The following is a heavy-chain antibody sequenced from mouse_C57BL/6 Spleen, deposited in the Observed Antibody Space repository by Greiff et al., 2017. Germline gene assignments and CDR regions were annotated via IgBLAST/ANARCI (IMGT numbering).Heavy chain of an antibody. V-gene: IGHV1-55*01. J-gene: IGHJ2*01. CDR1: GYTFTSYW. CDR3: ARSLVYDGYPPLDY. CDR2: IYPGSGST. Sequence: QVQLQQPGAELVKPGASVKMSCKASGYTFTSYWITWVKQRPGQGLEWIGDIYPGSGSTNYNEKFKSKATLAVDTSASTAYMQLSSLTSEDSAVYYGARSLVYDGYPPLDYWGQGTTLTVSS. D-gene: IGHD2-3*01.